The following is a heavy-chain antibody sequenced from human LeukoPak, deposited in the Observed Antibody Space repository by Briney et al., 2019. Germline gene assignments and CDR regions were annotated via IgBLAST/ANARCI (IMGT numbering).Heavy chain of an antibody. V-gene: IGHV4-61*02. CDR1: GGSIGSGSYY. CDR2: IYTSGST. CDR3: AGTTLWFGELYSFDY. J-gene: IGHJ4*02. Sequence: PSQTLSLTCTVSGGSIGSGSYYWSWIRQPAGKGLEWIGRIYTSGSTNYNPSLKSRVTISVDTSKNQFSLKLSSVTAADTAVYYCAGTTLWFGELYSFDYWGQGTLVTVSS. D-gene: IGHD3-10*01.